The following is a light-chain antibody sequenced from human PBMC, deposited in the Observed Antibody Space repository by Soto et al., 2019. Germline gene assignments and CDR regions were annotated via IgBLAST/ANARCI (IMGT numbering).Light chain of an antibody. CDR3: QQRSNWLFT. CDR1: QSVSSY. V-gene: IGKV3-11*01. Sequence: DIVLTQSPATLSLSPGERATLSCRASQSVSSYLAWYQQKPGQAPRLLIYAASNMATGIPARFSGSGSGTDFTLTISSLEPEDFAVYYCQQRSNWLFTFGGGTKVEIK. J-gene: IGKJ4*01. CDR2: AAS.